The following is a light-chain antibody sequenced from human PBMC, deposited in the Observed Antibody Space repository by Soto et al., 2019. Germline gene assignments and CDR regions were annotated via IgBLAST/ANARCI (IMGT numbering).Light chain of an antibody. CDR3: QQYFSTPT. CDR1: QSVFHSSNTKNY. J-gene: IGKJ1*01. Sequence: DIVMTQFPDSLAVSLGERATINCRSSQSVFHSSNTKNYLAWYQHKAGQPPKVLFYWASTREFGVPERFSVSGSGTDFTLTINSLQAEDVAVYYCQQYFSTPTFGQGTKVEIK. V-gene: IGKV4-1*01. CDR2: WAS.